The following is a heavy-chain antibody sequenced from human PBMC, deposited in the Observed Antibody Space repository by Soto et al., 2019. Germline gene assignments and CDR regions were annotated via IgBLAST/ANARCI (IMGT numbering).Heavy chain of an antibody. CDR1: GGSFSGYY. V-gene: IGHV4-34*01. J-gene: IGHJ4*02. CDR3: ARAPAGGDYGKLFDY. Sequence: SETLSLTCAVYGGSFSGYYWSWIRQPPGKGLEWIGEINHSGSTNYNPSLKSRVTISVDTSKNQFSLKLSSVTAADTAVYYCARAPAGGDYGKLFDYWGQGTLVPVSS. CDR2: INHSGST. D-gene: IGHD4-17*01.